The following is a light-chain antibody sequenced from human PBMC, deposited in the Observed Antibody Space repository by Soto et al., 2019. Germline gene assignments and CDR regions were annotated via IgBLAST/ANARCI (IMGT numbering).Light chain of an antibody. V-gene: IGKV3-20*01. Sequence: EIVLAQSPGTLSLSPGERATLSCRASQSVNSDYLAWYQQRPGQAPRLLIYGASSRATVIPDRFSGSGSGTDFTLTISRLEHEDFAVYYWQQYGSSPYTFGQGTKLEI. CDR3: QQYGSSPYT. J-gene: IGKJ2*01. CDR1: QSVNSDY. CDR2: GAS.